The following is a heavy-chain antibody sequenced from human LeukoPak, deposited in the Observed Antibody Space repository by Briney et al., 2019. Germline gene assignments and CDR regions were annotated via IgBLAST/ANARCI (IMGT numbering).Heavy chain of an antibody. J-gene: IGHJ4*02. CDR3: ARGRGYSYGPFDY. V-gene: IGHV3-33*01. CDR1: GFTFSSNW. Sequence: GGSLRLSCAASGFTFSSNWMHWVRQAPGKGLEWVAVIWYDGSNKYYADSVKGRFTISRDNSKNTLYLQMNSLRAEDTAVYYCARGRGYSYGPFDYWGQGTLVTVSS. CDR2: IWYDGSNK. D-gene: IGHD5-18*01.